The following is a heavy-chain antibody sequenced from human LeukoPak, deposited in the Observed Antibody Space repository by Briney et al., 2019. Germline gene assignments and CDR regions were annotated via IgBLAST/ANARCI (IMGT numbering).Heavy chain of an antibody. CDR3: ARHHYYSSPFDY. J-gene: IGHJ4*02. D-gene: IGHD3-22*01. CDR2: IYYSGST. CDR1: GGSISSSSHY. Sequence: PSETLSLTCTVSGGSISSSSHYWGWIRQPPGKGLEWIGSIYYSGSTYYNPSLKSRVTISVDTSKNQFSLKLSSVTAADTAVYYCARHHYYSSPFDYWGQGTLVTVSS. V-gene: IGHV4-39*01.